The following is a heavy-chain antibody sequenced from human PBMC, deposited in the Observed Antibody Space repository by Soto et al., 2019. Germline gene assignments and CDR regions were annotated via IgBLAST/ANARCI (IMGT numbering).Heavy chain of an antibody. D-gene: IGHD3-10*01. V-gene: IGHV3-11*01. CDR1: GFTFSDYY. J-gene: IGHJ6*03. CDR2: ISSSGSTI. CDR3: ARDSKVTMVRGVESVTEYYYYMDV. Sequence: GGSLRLSCAASGFTFSDYYMSWIRQAPGKGLEWVSYISSSGSTIYYADSVKGRFTISRDNAKNSLYLQMNSLRAEDTAVYYCARDSKVTMVRGVESVTEYYYYMDVWGKGTTVTVSS.